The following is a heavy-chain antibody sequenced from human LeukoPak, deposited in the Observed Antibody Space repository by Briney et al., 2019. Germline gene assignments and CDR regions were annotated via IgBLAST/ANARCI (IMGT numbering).Heavy chain of an antibody. J-gene: IGHJ4*02. V-gene: IGHV3-53*01. D-gene: IGHD3-10*01. CDR1: GFTVSTIY. CDR2: IYPDGKA. Sequence: PGGSLRLSCAASGFTVSTIYMGWVRQAPGKGLDWVSVIYPDGKAYYAESVKGRFTISRDSSENTLFLQMNSLRAEDTAVYYCATLKGWYGEGCFDYWGQGTLVTVSS. CDR3: ATLKGWYGEGCFDY.